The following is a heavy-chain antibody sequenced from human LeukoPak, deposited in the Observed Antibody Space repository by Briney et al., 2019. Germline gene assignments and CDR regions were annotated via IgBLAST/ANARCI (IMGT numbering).Heavy chain of an antibody. CDR1: GFTFTKCA. CDR3: AGDRNGVWYSPLDY. CDR2: ITATGDTA. Sequence: PGGSLRLSCAASGFTFTKCAMSWVRQAPGKGLEWVAIITATGDTAYYADSVKGRFTISRDNSRNTVYMQMDSLRAEDTAIYYCAGDRNGVWYSPLDYWGQGTQVTVSP. D-gene: IGHD1-1*01. J-gene: IGHJ4*02. V-gene: IGHV3-23*01.